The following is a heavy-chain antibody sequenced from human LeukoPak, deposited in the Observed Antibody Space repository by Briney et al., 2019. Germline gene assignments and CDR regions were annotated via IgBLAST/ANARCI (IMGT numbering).Heavy chain of an antibody. D-gene: IGHD3-22*01. CDR3: AKDRVVVITTVMEGMDV. V-gene: IGHV3-7*01. CDR1: GFNFGEFW. Sequence: QAGGSLRLSCAASGFNFGEFWMAWVRQTPGMGLEWVADIKEDGSESFYVDSVKGRFTISRDNSKNTLYLQMNSLRAEDTAVYYCAKDRVVVITTVMEGMDVWGQGTTVTVSS. J-gene: IGHJ6*02. CDR2: IKEDGSES.